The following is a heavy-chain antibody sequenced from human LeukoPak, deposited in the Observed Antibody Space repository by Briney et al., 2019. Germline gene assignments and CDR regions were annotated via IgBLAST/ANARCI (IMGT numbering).Heavy chain of an antibody. Sequence: ASVKVSCKASGYTFTRHYMNWVRQAPGQGLEWMGWINTNTGNPTYAQGFTGRFVFSLDTSVSTAYLQISSLKAEDTAVYYCARAGHYDILTGYQSFDYWGQGTLVTVSS. CDR2: INTNTGNP. CDR3: ARAGHYDILTGYQSFDY. J-gene: IGHJ4*02. CDR1: GYTFTRHY. D-gene: IGHD3-9*01. V-gene: IGHV7-4-1*02.